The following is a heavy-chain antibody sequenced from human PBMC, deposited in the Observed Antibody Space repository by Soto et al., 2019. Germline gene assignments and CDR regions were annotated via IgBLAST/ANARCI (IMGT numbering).Heavy chain of an antibody. V-gene: IGHV5-51*01. CDR2: IYPGDSGT. J-gene: IGHJ6*02. CDR1: GYSFTSYW. D-gene: IGHD2-21*02. CDR3: ARVRIPTANYYYYGMDV. Sequence: GESLKISCKGSGYSFTSYWIAWVRQMPGKGLEWMGIIYPGDSGTKYSPSFQGQVTISVDKSISTAYVQWSSLKASDTAMYYCARVRIPTANYYYYGMDVWGQGTTVTVSS.